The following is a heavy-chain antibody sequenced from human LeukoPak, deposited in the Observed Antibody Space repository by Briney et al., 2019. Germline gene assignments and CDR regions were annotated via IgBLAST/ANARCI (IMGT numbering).Heavy chain of an antibody. D-gene: IGHD3/OR15-3a*01. CDR1: GGSISSNNYY. Sequence: SETLSLTCTVSGGSISSNNYYWGWIRQPPGKGLEWIGSMNYSGRTYYNPSLKSRVTISVDTSKNQFSLRLTSVTAADTAVYYCARQTGSGLFILPGGQGTLVTVSS. CDR2: MNYSGRT. CDR3: ARQTGSGLFILP. V-gene: IGHV4-39*01. J-gene: IGHJ4*02.